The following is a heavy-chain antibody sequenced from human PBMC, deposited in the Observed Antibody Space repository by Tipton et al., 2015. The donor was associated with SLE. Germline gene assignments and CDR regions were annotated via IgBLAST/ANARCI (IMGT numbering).Heavy chain of an antibody. CDR2: IYVSGVT. CDR1: TDSITNYY. Sequence: TLSLTCTVSTDSITNYYWSWIRQPAGKGLEWIGRIYVSGVTNYNPSLKSRVSISIDTSKNQFSLKLSSVTAADTAVYYCAKDSGDYDFGQDPWGRGTLVTVSS. D-gene: IGHD3-3*01. V-gene: IGHV4-4*07. CDR3: AKDSGDYDFGQDP. J-gene: IGHJ5*02.